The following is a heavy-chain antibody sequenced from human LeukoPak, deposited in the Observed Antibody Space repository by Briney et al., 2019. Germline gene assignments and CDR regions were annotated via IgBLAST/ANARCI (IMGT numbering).Heavy chain of an antibody. CDR1: GGSFSGYY. J-gene: IGHJ4*02. D-gene: IGHD3-22*01. CDR2: INHSGST. Sequence: SETLSLTCAVYGGSFSGYYWSWIRQPPGKGLEWIGEINHSGSTNYNPSLKSRVTISVDTSKNQFSLKLSSVTAADTAVYYCARGDYDSSGYPHLFGYWGQGTLVTVSS. V-gene: IGHV4-34*01. CDR3: ARGDYDSSGYPHLFGY.